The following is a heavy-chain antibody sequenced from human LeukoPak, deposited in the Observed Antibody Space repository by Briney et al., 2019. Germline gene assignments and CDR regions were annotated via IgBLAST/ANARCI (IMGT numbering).Heavy chain of an antibody. Sequence: SVKVSCKASGGTFSSYAISWVRQAPGQGLEWMGRIIPIFGIANYAQKFQGRVTITADKSTSTAYMEPSSLRSEDTAVYYCARDSVRDGYNSHWGQGTLVTVSS. J-gene: IGHJ4*02. CDR3: ARDSVRDGYNSH. CDR2: IIPIFGIA. CDR1: GGTFSSYA. V-gene: IGHV1-69*04. D-gene: IGHD5-24*01.